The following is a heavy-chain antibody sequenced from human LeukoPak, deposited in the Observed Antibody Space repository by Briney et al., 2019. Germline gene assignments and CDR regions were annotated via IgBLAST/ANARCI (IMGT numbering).Heavy chain of an antibody. Sequence: GGSLRLSCAASGFTFSSYAMSWVRQAPGKGLEWVSAISGSGGSKYYADSVKGRFTISRDNSKNTMYLQMNSLRAEDTAVYYCAKGHVSYYYYGMDVWGQGTTVTVSS. CDR3: AKGHVSYYYYGMDV. D-gene: IGHD3-16*01. CDR1: GFTFSSYA. J-gene: IGHJ6*02. V-gene: IGHV3-23*01. CDR2: ISGSGGSK.